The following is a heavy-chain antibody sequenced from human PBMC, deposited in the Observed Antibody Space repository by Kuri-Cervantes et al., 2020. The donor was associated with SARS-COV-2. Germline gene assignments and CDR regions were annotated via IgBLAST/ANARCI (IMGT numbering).Heavy chain of an antibody. J-gene: IGHJ4*02. CDR2: MNPNSGNT. V-gene: IGHV1-8*03. D-gene: IGHD2-2*02. Sequence: ASVKVSCKASGYTFTSYDINWVRQATGQGLEWMGWMNPNSGNTGYAQKFQGRVTITRNTSISTAYMELSSLRSEDTAVYYCAREGYCSSTSCYTIPPDYWGQGTLVTVSS. CDR1: GYTFTSYD. CDR3: AREGYCSSTSCYTIPPDY.